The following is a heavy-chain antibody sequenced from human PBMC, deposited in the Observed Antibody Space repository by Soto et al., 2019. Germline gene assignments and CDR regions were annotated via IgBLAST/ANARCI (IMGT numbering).Heavy chain of an antibody. CDR3: ARCDFGDYVPPLDL. CDR2: ISVYNGHT. V-gene: IGHV1-18*01. CDR1: GYTFSSYG. J-gene: IGHJ5*02. Sequence: QVHLLQSGAEVKSPGASVRVSCKASGYTFSSYGVSWVRQAPGQGLEFMGWISVYNGHTNYAQKFQGRVTMTTDTSTSTAYMELRSLRSADTAVYFCARCDFGDYVPPLDLWGQRTLVTVSA. D-gene: IGHD4-17*01.